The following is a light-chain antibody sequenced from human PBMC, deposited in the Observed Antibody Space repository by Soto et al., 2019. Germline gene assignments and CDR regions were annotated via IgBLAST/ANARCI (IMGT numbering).Light chain of an antibody. J-gene: IGKJ1*01. V-gene: IGKV3-15*01. CDR1: QSVTSD. CDR3: QQYNNWART. Sequence: EIVMTQSPATLSVSPGERATLSCMASQSVTSDLAWYQQKPDQAPRLLIYGASARATAIPGRFSGSGSGTEFTLTISSLQSEDFASYYCQQYNNWARTFRQGPKVEIK. CDR2: GAS.